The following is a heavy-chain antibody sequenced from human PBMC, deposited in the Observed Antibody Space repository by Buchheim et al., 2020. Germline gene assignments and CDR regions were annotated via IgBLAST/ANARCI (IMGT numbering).Heavy chain of an antibody. V-gene: IGHV3-23*01. CDR1: GLTFSNYA. CDR3: AKEKKIEVVGTVGFDH. CDR2: ISSSGGNT. D-gene: IGHD6-19*01. Sequence: EVQLLESGGGLVQPGGSLRLSCAASGLTFSNYAMSWVRQAPGKGLEWVSAISSSGGNTYYADSVKGRFTISRDNSKNTVYVKMNSLRAEDTAVYYCAKEKKIEVVGTVGFDHWGQGTL. J-gene: IGHJ4*02.